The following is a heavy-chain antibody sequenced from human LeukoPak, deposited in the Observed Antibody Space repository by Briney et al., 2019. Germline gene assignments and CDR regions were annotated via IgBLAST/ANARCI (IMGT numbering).Heavy chain of an antibody. Sequence: PGGSPRLSCAASGFTFSSYEMNWVRQAPGKGLEWVSYISSSGSITYYADSVKGRFTISRDNAKNSLYLQMNSLRAEDTAAYYCARGISPLDYWGQGTLVTVSS. V-gene: IGHV3-48*03. CDR2: ISSSGSIT. J-gene: IGHJ4*02. CDR3: ARGISPLDY. CDR1: GFTFSSYE.